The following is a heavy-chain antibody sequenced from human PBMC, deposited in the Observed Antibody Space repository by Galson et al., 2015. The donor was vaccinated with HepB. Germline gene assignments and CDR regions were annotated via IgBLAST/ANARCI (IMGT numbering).Heavy chain of an antibody. V-gene: IGHV3-30-3*01. Sequence: SLRLSCAASGFTFNIYTMHWVRQAPGKGLEWVATISSAGDIKYYADSVKGRFTISRDNSKNMLYLQMNSLGAEDTAVYYCTRDAMGRGSGSYSAFDYWGQGTLVTVSS. D-gene: IGHD1-26*01. CDR3: TRDAMGRGSGSYSAFDY. J-gene: IGHJ4*02. CDR1: GFTFNIYT. CDR2: ISSAGDIK.